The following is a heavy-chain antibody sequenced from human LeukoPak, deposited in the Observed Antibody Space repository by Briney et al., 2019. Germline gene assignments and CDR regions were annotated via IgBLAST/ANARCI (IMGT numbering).Heavy chain of an antibody. Sequence: PGGSLRLSCAASGFSFNNAWMTWVRQAPGKGLEWVGRIKSKTDGGTTDYAAPVKGRFTISRDDSKNTLYLQMNSLKTEDTAVYYCTTGIGAYCGGDCYSHYFDYWGQGTLVTVSS. CDR2: IKSKTDGGTT. J-gene: IGHJ4*02. D-gene: IGHD2-21*02. V-gene: IGHV3-15*01. CDR3: TTGIGAYCGGDCYSHYFDY. CDR1: GFSFNNAW.